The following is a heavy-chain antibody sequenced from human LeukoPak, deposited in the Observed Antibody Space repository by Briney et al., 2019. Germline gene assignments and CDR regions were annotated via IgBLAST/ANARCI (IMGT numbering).Heavy chain of an antibody. Sequence: PGGSLRLSCAASGFTFSSYAMSWVRQAPGKGLEWVSAISGSGGSTYYADSVKGRFTISRDNSKNTLYLQMNSLRAEDTAVYYCAKEAYYDFWSGYYYFDYWGRGTLVTVSS. CDR2: ISGSGGST. CDR3: AKEAYYDFWSGYYYFDY. V-gene: IGHV3-23*01. D-gene: IGHD3-3*01. CDR1: GFTFSSYA. J-gene: IGHJ4*02.